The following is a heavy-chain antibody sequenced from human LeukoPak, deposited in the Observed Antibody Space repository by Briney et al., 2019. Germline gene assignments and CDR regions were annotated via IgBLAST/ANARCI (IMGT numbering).Heavy chain of an antibody. J-gene: IGHJ3*02. CDR2: VYYSGTA. V-gene: IGHV4-59*08. Sequence: SETLSLTCTVSGGSMRSYYWSWIRQPPGKGLELIGYVYYSGTANYNPSLESRVTILVDTSKNQFSLNLSSVTAADTAVYYCARLRDSSGWFWAFDIWGQGTLVTVSS. CDR3: ARLRDSSGWFWAFDI. D-gene: IGHD6-19*01. CDR1: GGSMRSYY.